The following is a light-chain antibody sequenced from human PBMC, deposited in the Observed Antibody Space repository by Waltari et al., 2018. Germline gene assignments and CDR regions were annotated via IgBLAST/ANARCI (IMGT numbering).Light chain of an antibody. Sequence: EIVLTQSPGTLSLSPGERVTLSCRASQTIGKNYLAWFQQRPGQAPRLLIYNASSRAAGIPDRFSGSGSGTDFTLTISRLDPEDFAVFYCHQYAFSPLTFGGGTKVVIK. CDR2: NAS. CDR1: QTIGKNY. CDR3: HQYAFSPLT. V-gene: IGKV3-20*01. J-gene: IGKJ4*01.